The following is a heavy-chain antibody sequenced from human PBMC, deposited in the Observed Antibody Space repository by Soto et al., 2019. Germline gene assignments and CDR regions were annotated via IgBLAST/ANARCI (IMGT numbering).Heavy chain of an antibody. Sequence: QVQLQQWGAGLLKPSETLSLTCAVYGGSFSGYYWSWIRQPPGKGLEWIGEINHSGSTNYNPSLKSRVTISVDTSKNQFSLKRSSVTAADTAVYYCAREASSSSSWYFGYWGQGTLVTVSS. J-gene: IGHJ4*02. CDR1: GGSFSGYY. V-gene: IGHV4-34*01. D-gene: IGHD6-13*01. CDR3: AREASSSSSWYFGY. CDR2: INHSGST.